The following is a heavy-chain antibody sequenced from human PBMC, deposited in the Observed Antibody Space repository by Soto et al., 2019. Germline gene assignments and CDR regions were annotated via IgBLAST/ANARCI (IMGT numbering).Heavy chain of an antibody. J-gene: IGHJ6*02. V-gene: IGHV3-74*01. D-gene: IGHD5-12*01. Sequence: GGSLRLSCAASGFTFSSYWMHWVRQAPGKGLVWVSRSNSDGSSTSYADSVKGRFTISRDNAKNTLYLQMNSLRAEDTAVYYCARGGDGYNYEDYYGMDVWGQGTTVTVSS. CDR1: GFTFSSYW. CDR3: ARGGDGYNYEDYYGMDV. CDR2: SNSDGSST.